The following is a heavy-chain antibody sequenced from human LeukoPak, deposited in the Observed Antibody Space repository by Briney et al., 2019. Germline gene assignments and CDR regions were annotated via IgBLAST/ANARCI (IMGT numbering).Heavy chain of an antibody. Sequence: PGGSLRLSCAASGFTFSSYSMYWVRQAAGKGLEWVSSITSSSSYIYYADSVKGRFTISRDNAKNSLYLQMNSLRAEDTAVYYCASHVDLSDAFDLWGQGTMVTVSS. CDR1: GFTFSSYS. V-gene: IGHV3-21*01. CDR2: ITSSSSYI. CDR3: ASHVDLSDAFDL. J-gene: IGHJ3*01. D-gene: IGHD5-12*01.